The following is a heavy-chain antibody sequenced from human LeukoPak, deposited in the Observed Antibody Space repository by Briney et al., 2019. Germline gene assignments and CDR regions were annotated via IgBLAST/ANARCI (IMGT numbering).Heavy chain of an antibody. CDR3: ARSKRGYSYDYTVAFFDS. Sequence: PSETLSLTCTVSGGSISSSSYYWGWIRQPPGKGLEWIGTISYNGRTYFNPSLKSRVTISIDTSKSQFSLKVTSVTAAETAFYYCARSKRGYSYDYTVAFFDSWGQGTLVTVSS. CDR2: ISYNGRT. V-gene: IGHV4-39*01. CDR1: GGSISSSSYY. J-gene: IGHJ4*02. D-gene: IGHD5-18*01.